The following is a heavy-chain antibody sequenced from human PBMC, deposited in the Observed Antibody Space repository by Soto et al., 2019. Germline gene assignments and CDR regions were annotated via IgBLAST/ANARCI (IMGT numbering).Heavy chain of an antibody. V-gene: IGHV3-23*01. Sequence: EVQLLESGGGLVQPGESLRLSCAVSGFIFGNYMMTWVRQAPGKGLEWVSTIRDGGESTYYADSVKGRFTISRDNSKNTGYLLMDSLGVEDPAVYYCAPHVHCSGGSCHYDAFDIRGQGTMVTVSS. J-gene: IGHJ3*02. CDR1: GFIFGNYM. D-gene: IGHD2-15*01. CDR3: APHVHCSGGSCHYDAFDI. CDR2: IRDGGEST.